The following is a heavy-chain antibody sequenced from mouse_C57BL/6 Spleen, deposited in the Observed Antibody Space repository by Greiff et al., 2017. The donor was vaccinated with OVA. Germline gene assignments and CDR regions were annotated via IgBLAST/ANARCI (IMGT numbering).Heavy chain of an antibody. J-gene: IGHJ2*01. Sequence: LVESGAELVRPGTSVKVSCKASGYAFTNYLIEWVKQRPGQGLEWIGVINPGSGGTNYNEKFKGKATLTADKSSSTAYMQLSSLTSEDSAVYFCARGDYYGSSPHFDYWGQGTTLTVSS. CDR2: INPGSGGT. CDR1: GYAFTNYL. CDR3: ARGDYYGSSPHFDY. D-gene: IGHD1-1*01. V-gene: IGHV1-54*01.